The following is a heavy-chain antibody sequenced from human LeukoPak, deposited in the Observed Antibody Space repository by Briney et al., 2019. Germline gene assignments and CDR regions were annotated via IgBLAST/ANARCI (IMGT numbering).Heavy chain of an antibody. CDR2: IYPGDSDT. V-gene: IGHV5-51*01. CDR1: GYEFATYW. D-gene: IGHD3-9*01. Sequence: GESLKISCKTSGYEFATYWIAWVRQMPGKGLEWMGIIYPGDSDTRYSPSFQGQVTTSADESIMTAYLHWSSLKASDTAMYYCARQADYNILTGYYKGHLDYWGQGTLVTVSS. J-gene: IGHJ4*02. CDR3: ARQADYNILTGYYKGHLDY.